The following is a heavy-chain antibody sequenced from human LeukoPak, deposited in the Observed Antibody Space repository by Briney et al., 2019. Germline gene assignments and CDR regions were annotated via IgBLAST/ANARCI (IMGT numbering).Heavy chain of an antibody. CDR2: INHSGST. CDR1: GGSFSGYY. D-gene: IGHD3-10*01. V-gene: IGHV4-34*01. Sequence: SETLPLTCAVYGGSFSGYYWSWIRQPPGKGLEWIGEINHSGSTNYNPSLKSRVTISVDTSKNQFSLKLSSVTAADTAVYYCARGYYYGSGSYFQHWGQGTLVTVSS. J-gene: IGHJ1*01. CDR3: ARGYYYGSGSYFQH.